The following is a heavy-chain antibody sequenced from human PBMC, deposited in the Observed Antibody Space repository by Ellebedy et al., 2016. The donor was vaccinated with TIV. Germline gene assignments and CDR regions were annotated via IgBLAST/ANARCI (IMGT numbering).Heavy chain of an antibody. CDR3: ARRDTSGWAWYFDY. D-gene: IGHD6-25*01. CDR2: IYYSGST. CDR1: GGSITNSNYR. Sequence: SETLSLTXYVSGGSITNSNYRWSWVRQSPGKGLEWIGYIYYSGSTYSNPSLKSRVTMSMDTSKDHFSLSLSSVNAADTAVYYCARRDTSGWAWYFDYWGQGTLVTV. J-gene: IGHJ4*02. V-gene: IGHV4-30-4*01.